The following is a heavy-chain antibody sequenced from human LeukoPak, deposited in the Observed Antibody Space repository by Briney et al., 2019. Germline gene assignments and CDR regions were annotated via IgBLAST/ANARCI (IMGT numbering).Heavy chain of an antibody. CDR1: GFTFDNYD. CDR2: ISRGGGST. J-gene: IGHJ5*02. D-gene: IGHD3-22*01. Sequence: GGSLRLSCSVSGFTFDNYDMNWVRQAPGKGLEWVSEISRGGGSTYYADSVKARFTISRHNSKNTLYLQMSSLRADDTATYYCARVRYSPDSSGYDNFFDTWGQGTLVTVAS. V-gene: IGHV3-23*01. CDR3: ARVRYSPDSSGYDNFFDT.